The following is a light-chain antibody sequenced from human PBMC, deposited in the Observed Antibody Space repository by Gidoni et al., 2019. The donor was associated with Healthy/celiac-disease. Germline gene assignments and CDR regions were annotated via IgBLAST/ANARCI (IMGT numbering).Light chain of an antibody. J-gene: IGKJ2*01. CDR3: QQYGSSPMYT. CDR1: QSVSSSY. Sequence: ETVLTQSPGTLSLSPGERANLSCRASQSVSSSYLAWYQQKPCQAPRLLIYGASSRATGIPDRFSGSGSGTDFTLTISRLEPEDFAVYYCQQYGSSPMYTFGQGTKLEIK. CDR2: GAS. V-gene: IGKV3-20*01.